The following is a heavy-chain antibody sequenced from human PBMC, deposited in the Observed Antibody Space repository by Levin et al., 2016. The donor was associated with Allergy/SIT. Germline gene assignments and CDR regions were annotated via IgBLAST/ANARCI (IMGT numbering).Heavy chain of an antibody. CDR3: ARDYPGYSSRGNWFDP. Sequence: ASVKVSCKASGYTFTSYYMHWVRQAPGQGLEWMGIINPSGGSTSYAQKFQGRVTMTRDTSTSTVYMELSSLRSEDTAVYYCARDYPGYSSRGNWFDPWGQGTLVTVSS. J-gene: IGHJ5*02. D-gene: IGHD6-13*01. V-gene: IGHV1-46*01. CDR2: INPSGGST. CDR1: GYTFTSYY.